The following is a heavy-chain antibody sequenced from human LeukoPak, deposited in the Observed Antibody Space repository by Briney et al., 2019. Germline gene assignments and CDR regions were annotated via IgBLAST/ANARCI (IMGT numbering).Heavy chain of an antibody. J-gene: IGHJ3*02. Sequence: GGSLRLSCAASGFTFSSYWMSWVRQAPGKGLEWVANIKQDGSEKYYVDSVKGRFTISRDNAKNSRYLQMNSLRAEDTAVYYCAREVPIALGAFDIWGQGTMVTVSS. CDR2: IKQDGSEK. CDR1: GFTFSSYW. D-gene: IGHD3-16*02. CDR3: AREVPIALGAFDI. V-gene: IGHV3-7*01.